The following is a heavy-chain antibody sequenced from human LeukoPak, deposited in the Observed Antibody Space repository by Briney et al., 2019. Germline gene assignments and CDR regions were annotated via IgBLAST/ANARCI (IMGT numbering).Heavy chain of an antibody. CDR3: ARVGVYSTTPYLDY. V-gene: IGHV1-2*02. CDR2: INLNSGGT. CDR1: GYTFTGYY. J-gene: IGHJ4*02. D-gene: IGHD5-18*01. Sequence: ASVKVSCKASGYTFTGYYMHWVRQAPGQGLGWMGWINLNSGGTNYAQKFQGRVTMTRDTSISTAYMELSRLRSDDTAVYYCARVGVYSTTPYLDYWGQGTLVTVSS.